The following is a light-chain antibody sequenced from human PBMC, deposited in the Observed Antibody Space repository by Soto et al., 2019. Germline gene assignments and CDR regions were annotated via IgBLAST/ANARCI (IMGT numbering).Light chain of an antibody. Sequence: IQMTQSPSSLSASVGDRVTITCRASQGIRIDLGWYQQKPGKAPKLLIYASSSLPSGVPSRFSGSGSGTDFTLTISSLQPEDFATYYCLQDYNYPWTFGQGTKVDIK. J-gene: IGKJ1*01. CDR1: QGIRID. CDR3: LQDYNYPWT. CDR2: ASS. V-gene: IGKV1-6*01.